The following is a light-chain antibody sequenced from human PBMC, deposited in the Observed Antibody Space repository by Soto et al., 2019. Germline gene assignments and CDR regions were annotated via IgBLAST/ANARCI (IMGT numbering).Light chain of an antibody. J-gene: IGKJ4*01. CDR3: QQRSNWPPLT. Sequence: EIVLTQSPATLSLSPGERATLSCRASQSVSSYLAWYQQKPGQAPRLLIYDASNMASGIPARFSGSGSGTDFTLTISRLEPEDFAVYYCQQRSNWPPLTFGGGTKVEIK. CDR1: QSVSSY. V-gene: IGKV3-11*01. CDR2: DAS.